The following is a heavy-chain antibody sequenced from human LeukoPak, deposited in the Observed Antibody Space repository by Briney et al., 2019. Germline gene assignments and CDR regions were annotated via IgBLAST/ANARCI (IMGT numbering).Heavy chain of an antibody. V-gene: IGHV3-30*18. CDR2: ISYDGSNK. J-gene: IGHJ6*03. CDR3: AKDPVYYGSGSYSGDYYYYYMDV. D-gene: IGHD3-10*01. Sequence: GGSLRLSCAASGFTFSSYGMHWVRQAPGKGLEWVAVISYDGSNKYYADSVKGRFTISRDNSKNTLYLQMNSLRAEDTAVYCCAKDPVYYGSGSYSGDYYYYYMDVWGKGTTVTVSS. CDR1: GFTFSSYG.